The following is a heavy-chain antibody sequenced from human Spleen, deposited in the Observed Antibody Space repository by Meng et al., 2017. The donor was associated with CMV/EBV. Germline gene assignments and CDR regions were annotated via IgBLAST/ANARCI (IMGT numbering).Heavy chain of an antibody. J-gene: IGHJ4*02. CDR1: GFIFSNYF. V-gene: IGHV3-33*01. D-gene: IGHD6-6*01. CDR3: ARKSSSSLAFDF. Sequence: SCAAAGFIFSNYFMHWVRQAPGKGLEWVSVISYDGSIKYYGESVKGRFTISRDNSKNTLYLQMNSLRAEDTALYYCARKSSSSLAFDFWGQGTLVTVSS. CDR2: ISYDGSIK.